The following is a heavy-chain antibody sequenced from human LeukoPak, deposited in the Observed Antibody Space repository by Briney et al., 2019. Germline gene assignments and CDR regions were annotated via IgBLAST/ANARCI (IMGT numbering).Heavy chain of an antibody. V-gene: IGHV4-59*12. CDR3: AKSSGYGLVDI. CDR1: GVSISRYF. CDR2: IYYSAST. Sequence: LSENLFLSCTVSGVSISRYFWSWIRQPPGDRLECSGNIYYSASTYYSPSLKSRVTISLDTSTNQFSLKLNSVTAAVTAVYYCAKSSGYGLVDIWGQGTMVTVSS. J-gene: IGHJ3*02. D-gene: IGHD3-22*01.